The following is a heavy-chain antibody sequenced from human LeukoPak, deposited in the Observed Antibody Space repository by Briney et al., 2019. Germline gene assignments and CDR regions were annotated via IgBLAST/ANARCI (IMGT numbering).Heavy chain of an antibody. CDR1: GGSFSGYY. CDR3: ARTGSGSPRPRGVGGNWFDP. D-gene: IGHD3-10*01. Sequence: SETLSLTCAVYGGSFSGYYWSWIRQPPGKGLGWIGEINHSGSTNYNPSLKSRVTISVDTSKNQFSLKLSSVTAADTAVYYCARTGSGSPRPRGVGGNWFDPWGQGTLVTVSS. CDR2: INHSGST. J-gene: IGHJ5*02. V-gene: IGHV4-34*01.